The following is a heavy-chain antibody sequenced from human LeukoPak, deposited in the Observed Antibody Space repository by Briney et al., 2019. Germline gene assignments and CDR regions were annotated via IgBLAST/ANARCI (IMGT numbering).Heavy chain of an antibody. Sequence: GGSLRLSCAASGLTFSSYAMSWVRQSPGKGLEWVSAISGSGGSTYYADSVKVRFIISRDNSKNTLYLQMNSLRAEDTAVYYCAKDRERAVAFGGVFDYWGQGTLVTVSS. D-gene: IGHD3-16*01. CDR3: AKDRERAVAFGGVFDY. CDR1: GLTFSSYA. J-gene: IGHJ4*02. V-gene: IGHV3-23*01. CDR2: ISGSGGST.